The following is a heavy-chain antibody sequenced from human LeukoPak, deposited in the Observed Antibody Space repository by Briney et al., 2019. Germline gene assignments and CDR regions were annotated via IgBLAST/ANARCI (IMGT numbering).Heavy chain of an antibody. J-gene: IGHJ3*02. Sequence: SETLSLTCTVSGGSISSSSYYWGWIRQPPGKGLEWIGSIYYSGSTYYNPSLKSRVTISVDTSKNQFSLKLSSVTAADTAVYYCARHDGGHYSSGWYGAFDIWGQGTMVTVSS. CDR1: GGSISSSSYY. CDR2: IYYSGST. V-gene: IGHV4-39*01. CDR3: ARHDGGHYSSGWYGAFDI. D-gene: IGHD6-19*01.